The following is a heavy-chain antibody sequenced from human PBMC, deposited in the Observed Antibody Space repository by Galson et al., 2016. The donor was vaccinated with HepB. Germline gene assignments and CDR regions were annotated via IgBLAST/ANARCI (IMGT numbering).Heavy chain of an antibody. V-gene: IGHV2-5*02. J-gene: IGHJ4*02. CDR2: IYWDDDK. CDR1: GLSLSTSGVG. D-gene: IGHD4-17*01. CDR3: AHRRPFYGSFDF. Sequence: PALVKPTQTLTLTCTFSGLSLSTSGVGVGWIRQPPGKALEWLALIYWDDDKRYSPSLKNRLTITKDTSKNQVVLTMTNMDPVDTATYYCAHRRPFYGSFDFWGQGTLVTVSS.